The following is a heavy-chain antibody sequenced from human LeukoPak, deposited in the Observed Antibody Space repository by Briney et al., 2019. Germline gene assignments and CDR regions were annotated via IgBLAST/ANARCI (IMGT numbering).Heavy chain of an antibody. Sequence: GGFLRLSCAVSGFTFSSYAMHWVRQAPGKGLEWVAVILHDGSNEYYADSVKGRFTISRDNSKNTLYLQMNSLRAEDTAVYYCARDDSSGYYPYYWGQGTLVTVSS. J-gene: IGHJ4*02. CDR3: ARDDSSGYYPYY. CDR2: ILHDGSNE. D-gene: IGHD3-22*01. CDR1: GFTFSSYA. V-gene: IGHV3-30-3*01.